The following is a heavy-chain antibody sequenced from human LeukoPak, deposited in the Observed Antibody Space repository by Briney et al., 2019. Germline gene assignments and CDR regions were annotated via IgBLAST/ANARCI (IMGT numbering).Heavy chain of an antibody. CDR3: ARDKDTAMVYYYYYGMDV. CDR1: GFTFSSYS. D-gene: IGHD5-18*01. CDR2: ISSSSSYI. J-gene: IGHJ6*02. V-gene: IGHV3-21*01. Sequence: GWSLRLSCAASGFTFSSYSMNWVRQAPGKGLEWVSSISSSSSYIYYADSVKGRFTISRDNAKNSLYLQMNSLRAEDTAVYYCARDKDTAMVYYYYYGMDVWGQGTTVTVSS.